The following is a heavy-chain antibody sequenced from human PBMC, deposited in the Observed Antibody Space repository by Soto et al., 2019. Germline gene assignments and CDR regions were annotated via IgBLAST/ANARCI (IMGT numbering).Heavy chain of an antibody. CDR1: GGSISSSNW. V-gene: IGHV4-4*02. Sequence: PSETLSITCAVSGGSISSSNWWSWVRQPPGKGLEWIGEIYHSGSTNYNPSLKSRVTISVDKSKNQFSLKLSSVTAADTAVYYCARVTAGYSYGGFYYYYGMDVWGQGTTVTVSS. CDR3: ARVTAGYSYGGFYYYYGMDV. J-gene: IGHJ6*02. D-gene: IGHD5-18*01. CDR2: IYHSGST.